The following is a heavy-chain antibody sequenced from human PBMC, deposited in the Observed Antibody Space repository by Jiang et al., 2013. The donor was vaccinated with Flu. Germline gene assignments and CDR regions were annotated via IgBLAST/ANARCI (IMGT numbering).Heavy chain of an antibody. J-gene: IGHJ4*02. CDR2: ISAYNGNT. CDR3: ARDPSYERDGVVIIRASDY. D-gene: IGHD3-3*01. Sequence: PGASVKVSCKASGYTFTSYGISWVRQAPGQGLEWMGWISAYNGNTNYAQKLQGRVTMTTDTSTSTAYMELRSLRSDDTAVYYCARDPSYERDGVVIIRASDYWGQGTLVTVSS. CDR1: GYTFTSYG. V-gene: IGHV1-18*01.